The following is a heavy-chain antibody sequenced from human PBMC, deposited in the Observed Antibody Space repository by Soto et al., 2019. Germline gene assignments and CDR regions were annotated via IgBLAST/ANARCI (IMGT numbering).Heavy chain of an antibody. CDR1: GFTFSSYG. V-gene: IGHV3-33*01. J-gene: IGHJ6*02. Sequence: GGSLRLSCAASGFTFSSYGMHWVRQAPGKGLEWVAVIWYDGSNKYYADSVKGRFTISRDNSKNTLYLQMNSLRAEDTAVYYCARERGITKTRGTYYYGMDVWGQGTTVTVS. D-gene: IGHD3-10*01. CDR3: ARERGITKTRGTYYYGMDV. CDR2: IWYDGSNK.